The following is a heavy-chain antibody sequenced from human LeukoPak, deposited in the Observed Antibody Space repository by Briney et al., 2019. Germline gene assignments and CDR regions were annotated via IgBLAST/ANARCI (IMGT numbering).Heavy chain of an antibody. CDR3: ARDTGIAVAGSTYDY. V-gene: IGHV3-21*01. Sequence: GGSLRLSCAASGFTFSIYSMNWVRQAPGKGLEWVSSISSSSSYIYYADSVKGRFTISRDNAKNSLYLQMNSLRAEDTAVYYCARDTGIAVAGSTYDYWGQGTLVTVSS. D-gene: IGHD6-19*01. CDR1: GFTFSIYS. J-gene: IGHJ4*02. CDR2: ISSSSSYI.